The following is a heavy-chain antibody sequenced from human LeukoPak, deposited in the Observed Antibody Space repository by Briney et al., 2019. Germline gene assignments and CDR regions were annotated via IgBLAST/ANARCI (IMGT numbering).Heavy chain of an antibody. J-gene: IGHJ4*02. V-gene: IGHV3-74*01. Sequence: GGSLRLSCAASGFTFSSYWMHWVRQAPGKGLVWVSRLNIDGSSTSYADSVKGRFTISRDNAKDTLYLRMNSLRVEDTAVYYCAKDQLGSPIIEYWGQGTLVTVSS. D-gene: IGHD3-10*01. CDR3: AKDQLGSPIIEY. CDR2: LNIDGSST. CDR1: GFTFSSYW.